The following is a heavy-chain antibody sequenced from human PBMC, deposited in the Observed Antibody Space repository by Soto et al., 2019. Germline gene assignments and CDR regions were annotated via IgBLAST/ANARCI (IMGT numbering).Heavy chain of an antibody. CDR2: IYYSGST. D-gene: IGHD3-3*01. Sequence: SETLSLTCTVSGGSISSSSYYWGWIRQPPGKGLEWIGSIYYSGSTYYNPSLKSRVTISVDTSKNQFSLKLSSVTAADTAVYYCARLSDYDFWSGYYRQGPEGYYYYMDVWGKGTTVTVSS. CDR3: ARLSDYDFWSGYYRQGPEGYYYYMDV. V-gene: IGHV4-39*01. CDR1: GGSISSSSYY. J-gene: IGHJ6*03.